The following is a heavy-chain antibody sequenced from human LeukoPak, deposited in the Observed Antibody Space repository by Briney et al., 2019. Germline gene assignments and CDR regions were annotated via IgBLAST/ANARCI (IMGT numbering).Heavy chain of an antibody. D-gene: IGHD3-3*01. CDR1: GFTFSSYS. CDR3: ARDRMIFGVGYYYYMDV. Sequence: PGGSLRLSCAASGFTFSSYSMNWVRQAPGKGLEWVSYISSSSSTIYYADSVKGRFTISRDNAKNTLYLQMNSLRAEDTAVYYCARDRMIFGVGYYYYMDVWGKGTTVTVSS. V-gene: IGHV3-48*01. J-gene: IGHJ6*03. CDR2: ISSSSSTI.